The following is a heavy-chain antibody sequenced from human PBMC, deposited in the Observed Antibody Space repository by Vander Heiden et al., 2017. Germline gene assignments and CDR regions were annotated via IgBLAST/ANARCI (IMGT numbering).Heavy chain of an antibody. Sequence: EVQLVESGGGLVQPGRSLRLPCTASGFTFDDYAMHWVRQPPGKGLELVSGINWNSGSIDYADSGRGRFTISRDNARNSLHLQMNSLRPEDTALYYCAKALGVYYKYGMDVWGQGTTVTVSS. CDR3: AKALGVYYKYGMDV. J-gene: IGHJ6*02. CDR1: GFTFDDYA. V-gene: IGHV3-9*01. CDR2: INWNSGSI. D-gene: IGHD3-10*01.